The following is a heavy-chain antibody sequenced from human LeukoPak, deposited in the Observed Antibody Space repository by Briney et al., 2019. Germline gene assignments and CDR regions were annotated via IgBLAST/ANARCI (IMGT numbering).Heavy chain of an antibody. D-gene: IGHD3-10*01. J-gene: IGHJ5*02. CDR1: GYSFTSYW. Sequence: GESLKISCEGSGYSFTSYWIGWVRQMPGKGLEWMGIIYPGDSDTRYSPSFQGQVTISADTSISTAYMELSRLRSDDTAVYYCARLIEGYYYGSGKFDPWGQGTLVTVSS. V-gene: IGHV5-51*01. CDR2: IYPGDSDT. CDR3: ARLIEGYYYGSGKFDP.